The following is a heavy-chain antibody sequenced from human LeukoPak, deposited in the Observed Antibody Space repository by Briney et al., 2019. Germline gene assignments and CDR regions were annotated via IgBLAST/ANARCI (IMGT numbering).Heavy chain of an antibody. CDR2: ISYDGSNK. CDR3: AKATRMIPDY. J-gene: IGHJ4*02. D-gene: IGHD2-15*01. Sequence: GGSLRLSCAASGFTFSSYGMSWVRQAPGKGLEWVAVISYDGSNKYYADSVKGRFTISRDNSKNTLYLQMNSLRAEDTAVYYCAKATRMIPDYWGQGTLVTVSS. CDR1: GFTFSSYG. V-gene: IGHV3-30*18.